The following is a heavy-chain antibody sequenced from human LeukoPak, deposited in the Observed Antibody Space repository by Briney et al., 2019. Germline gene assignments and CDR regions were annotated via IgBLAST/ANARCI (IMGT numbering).Heavy chain of an antibody. Sequence: GGSLRPSCAAAGFTFSSYDMNWVRQAPGKGLEWVSYISSSGSTISYAASVKGRFTISRDNAKNSLYLQMNSLRAEDTAVYYCASLSGMLRGDNWGQGTLVTVSS. D-gene: IGHD3-16*01. CDR1: GFTFSSYD. J-gene: IGHJ4*02. CDR3: ASLSGMLRGDN. V-gene: IGHV3-48*03. CDR2: ISSSGSTI.